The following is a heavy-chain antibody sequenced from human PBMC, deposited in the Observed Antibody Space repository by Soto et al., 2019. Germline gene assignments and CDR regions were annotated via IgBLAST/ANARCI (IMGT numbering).Heavy chain of an antibody. CDR1: GCTFSNYG. CDR2: ISYDGSNK. J-gene: IGHJ5*02. Sequence: QVQLVESGGGVVQPGRSLRLSCAASGCTFSNYGMHWVRQAPGKGLEWVAVISYDGSNKYNADSVKGRFTISRDNSKNTLYLQMNSLRAEDTAVYYCAKDLEQWRRYSWFDPWGQGTLVTVSS. D-gene: IGHD6-19*01. CDR3: AKDLEQWRRYSWFDP. V-gene: IGHV3-30*18.